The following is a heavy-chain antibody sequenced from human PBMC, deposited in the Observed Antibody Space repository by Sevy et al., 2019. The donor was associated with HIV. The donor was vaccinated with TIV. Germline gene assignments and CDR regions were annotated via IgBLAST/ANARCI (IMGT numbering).Heavy chain of an antibody. CDR1: GFTFNNYA. CDR3: AKEGNPAVLRYFDWLSDATDV. CDR2: ISGSNGST. D-gene: IGHD3-9*01. J-gene: IGHJ6*02. Sequence: GGSLRLSCAASGFTFNNYAMSWVRQAPGKGLEWVSGISGSNGSTYYADSVKGRFSISRDNSKNTLHLQMNSLRADDTAVYYGAKEGNPAVLRYFDWLSDATDVWGQGTTVTVSS. V-gene: IGHV3-23*01.